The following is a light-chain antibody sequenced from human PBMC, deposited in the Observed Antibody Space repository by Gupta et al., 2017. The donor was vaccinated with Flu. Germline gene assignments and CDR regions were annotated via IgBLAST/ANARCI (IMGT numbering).Light chain of an antibody. Sequence: DIVLTQLPGTLSLSPGESATLSCRASQSVNRRYLTWYQQKPGQTPRPLIYGTSTRATGTPDRFSGSGSATDFTLSISSLEPEDFAVYFCQQCGGSPAYTFGQGTKLEIK. CDR3: QQCGGSPAYT. CDR2: GTS. J-gene: IGKJ2*01. CDR1: QSVNRRY. V-gene: IGKV3-20*01.